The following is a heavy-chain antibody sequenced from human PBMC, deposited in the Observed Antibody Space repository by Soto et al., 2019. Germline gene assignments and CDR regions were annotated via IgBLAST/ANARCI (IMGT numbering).Heavy chain of an antibody. V-gene: IGHV3-21*01. J-gene: IGHJ4*02. CDR2: ISSRSSYI. CDR3: ARGPPCDY. Sequence: PGGSLRLSCAASGFTFSSYSMNWVRQAPGKGLEWVSSISSRSSYIYYADSVKGRFTISRDNAKNSLYLQMNSLRAEDTAVYYCARGPPCDYWGQGTLVTVSS. CDR1: GFTFSSYS.